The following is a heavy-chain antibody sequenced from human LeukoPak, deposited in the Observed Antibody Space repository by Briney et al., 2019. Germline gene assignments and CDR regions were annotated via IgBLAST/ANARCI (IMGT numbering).Heavy chain of an antibody. CDR1: GFTFSSSW. CDR2: INQDGSDE. CDR3: ASRAEMATMGYYFDY. Sequence: TGGSLRLSCAASGFTFSSSWMSWVCHTPGKGLEWVANINQDGSDEYYVDSVKGRFTISRDNSKNTLYLQMNSLRAEDTAVYYCASRAEMATMGYYFDYWGQGTLVTVSS. J-gene: IGHJ4*02. V-gene: IGHV3-7*03. D-gene: IGHD5-24*01.